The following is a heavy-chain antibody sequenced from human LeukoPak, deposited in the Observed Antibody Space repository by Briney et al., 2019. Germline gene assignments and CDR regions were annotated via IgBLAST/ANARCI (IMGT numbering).Heavy chain of an antibody. CDR1: GFTFSSYW. CDR2: IKTDGSST. CDR3: ARDSSPEGLDY. Sequence: SGGSLRLSCAASGFTFSSYWMHWVCQAPGMGLVWVSRIKTDGSSTNYADSVKGRFTISRDNAKNTLYLQMNSLRAEDTAVYYCARDSSPEGLDYWGQGTLVTVSS. J-gene: IGHJ4*02. V-gene: IGHV3-74*01. D-gene: IGHD6-6*01.